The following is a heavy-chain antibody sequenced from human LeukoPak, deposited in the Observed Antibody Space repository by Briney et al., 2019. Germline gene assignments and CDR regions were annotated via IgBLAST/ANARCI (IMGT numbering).Heavy chain of an antibody. CDR2: ISAYNGNT. CDR1: GYTFTSYG. CDR3: ARDYCSGGSCYLYFDY. V-gene: IGHV1-18*01. D-gene: IGHD2-15*01. J-gene: IGHJ4*02. Sequence: ASVKVSCKASGYTFTSYGISWVRQAPGQGLEWMGWISAYNGNTNYARKLQGRVTMTTDTSTSTAYMELRSLRSDDTAVYYCARDYCSGGSCYLYFDYWGQGTLVTVSS.